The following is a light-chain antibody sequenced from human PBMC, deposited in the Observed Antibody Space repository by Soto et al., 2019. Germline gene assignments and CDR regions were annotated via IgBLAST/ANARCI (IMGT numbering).Light chain of an antibody. CDR2: GTT. CDR3: QQYGSSPPP. J-gene: IGKJ4*01. Sequence: EIVLTQSPGTVSLSPGETASISCRASQTVSGSYLAWYQQKPGQAPRLLIYGTTSRATGVPDRFSGGGSGTAFTLTISGLEPEDFALYNCQQYGSSPPPFGGGTKVEIK. CDR1: QTVSGSY. V-gene: IGKV3-20*01.